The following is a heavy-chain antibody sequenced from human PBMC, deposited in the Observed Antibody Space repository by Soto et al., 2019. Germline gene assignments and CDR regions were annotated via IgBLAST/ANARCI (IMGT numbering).Heavy chain of an antibody. CDR1: GAALNSGGYY. V-gene: IGHV4-31*03. CDR3: ARAQTIFGIITVFDY. J-gene: IGHJ4*02. D-gene: IGHD3-3*01. Sequence: PSETLSLTCSVSGAALNSGGYYWSWIRQHPGKGLEWIGYIYYSGSTYYNPSLKSRVTISIDTSKNQFSLKLSSVTAADTAVYYCARAQTIFGIITVFDYWGQGTLVTVS. CDR2: IYYSGST.